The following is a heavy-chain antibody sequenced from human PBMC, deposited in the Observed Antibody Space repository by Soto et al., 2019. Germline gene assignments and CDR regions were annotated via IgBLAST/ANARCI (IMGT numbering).Heavy chain of an antibody. CDR2: IRSKAYGGTT. D-gene: IGHD1-1*01. CDR1: GFTFGDYA. CDR3: AREASVVGFPEPFDY. Sequence: GGSLRLSCTASGFTFGDYAMSWFRQAPGKGLEWVGFIRSKAYGGTTEYAASVKGRFTISRDDSKSIAYLQMNSLRAEDTAVYYCAREASVVGFPEPFDYWGQGTLVTVSS. V-gene: IGHV3-49*03. J-gene: IGHJ4*02.